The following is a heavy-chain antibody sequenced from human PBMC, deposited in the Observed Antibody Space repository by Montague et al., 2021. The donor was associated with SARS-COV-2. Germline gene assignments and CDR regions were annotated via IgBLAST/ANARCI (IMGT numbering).Heavy chain of an antibody. J-gene: IGHJ6*02. CDR3: ARLGAITLVRGITKADFSNYGMDV. V-gene: IGHV4-34*01. D-gene: IGHD3-10*01. Sequence: SETLSLTCAVSSGSFRGYYWSWIRRPPGKGQEWIGEINHSGSTTYNPSLASRVPISVDTSNKQFSLKVTSVTAADTAVYYCARLGAITLVRGITKADFSNYGMDVWGQGITVTVSS. CDR1: SGSFRGYY. CDR2: INHSGST.